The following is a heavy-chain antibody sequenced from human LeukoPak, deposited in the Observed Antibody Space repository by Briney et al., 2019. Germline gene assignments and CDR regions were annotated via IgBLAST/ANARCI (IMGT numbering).Heavy chain of an antibody. CDR3: ARDDRGHSSGWGLDY. CDR1: GFTFSSYE. Sequence: GGSLRLSCAASGFTFSSYEMNWVRQAPGKGLEWVSYISSGGSTIYYADSVKGRFTISRDNAKNSLHLQMNSLRAEDTAVYYCARDDRGHSSGWGLDYWGQGTLVAVSS. V-gene: IGHV3-48*03. CDR2: ISSGGSTI. D-gene: IGHD6-19*01. J-gene: IGHJ4*02.